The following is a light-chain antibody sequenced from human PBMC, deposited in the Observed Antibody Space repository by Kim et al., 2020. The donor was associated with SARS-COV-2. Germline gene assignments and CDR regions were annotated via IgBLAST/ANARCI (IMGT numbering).Light chain of an antibody. CDR3: QQYDTYWT. CDR1: RSIGSW. Sequence: SASVGDSVTSTCRASRSIGSWLAWYQQQPGRAPNLLIYEASSLKSGVPSRFSGSGSGTEFTLTFSSLQPDDFATYYCQQYDTYWTFGQGTKVEIK. V-gene: IGKV1-5*03. J-gene: IGKJ1*01. CDR2: EAS.